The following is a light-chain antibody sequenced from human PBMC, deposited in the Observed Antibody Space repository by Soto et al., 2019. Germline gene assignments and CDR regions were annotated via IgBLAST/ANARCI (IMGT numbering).Light chain of an antibody. V-gene: IGKV3-15*01. CDR1: QSVSSN. J-gene: IGKJ1*01. CDR2: GAS. CDR3: QQYNNWPSWT. Sequence: DILMTQSPATVSVSRGERATLSCRASQSVSSNLAWYQQKPGQAPRLPIYGASTRATGIPARFSGSGSGTEFTLTISSLQSEDFAVYYCQQYNNWPSWTFGQETKVDIK.